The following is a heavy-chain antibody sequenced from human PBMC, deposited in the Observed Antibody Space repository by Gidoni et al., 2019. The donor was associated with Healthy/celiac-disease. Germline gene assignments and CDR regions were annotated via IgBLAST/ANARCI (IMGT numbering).Heavy chain of an antibody. Sequence: QVQLQQWGAGLLKPSETLSLTCAVYGGSFSGYYWSWIRQPPGKVLEWIGEIKHSGSTNYNPSLKSRVTISVDTSKNQFSLKLSSGTAADTAVYYCARGGAARRGEDYWGQGTLVTVSS. CDR2: IKHSGST. CDR3: ARGGAARRGEDY. V-gene: IGHV4-34*01. D-gene: IGHD6-6*01. CDR1: GGSFSGYY. J-gene: IGHJ4*02.